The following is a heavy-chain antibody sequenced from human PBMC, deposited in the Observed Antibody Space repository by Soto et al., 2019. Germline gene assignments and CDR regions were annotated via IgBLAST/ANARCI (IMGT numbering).Heavy chain of an antibody. Sequence: EVQLLESGGGLVQPGGSLRLSCAASGFTFTDYAMTWVRQAPGKGLEWVSSISGSASSTFYAGSVKGRFTISRDNSRNTVSLQMNSLRAEDTAVYYCAKASSTNSPDYWGQGTLVTVSS. D-gene: IGHD5-12*01. V-gene: IGHV3-23*01. CDR1: GFTFTDYA. CDR2: ISGSASST. CDR3: AKASSTNSPDY. J-gene: IGHJ4*02.